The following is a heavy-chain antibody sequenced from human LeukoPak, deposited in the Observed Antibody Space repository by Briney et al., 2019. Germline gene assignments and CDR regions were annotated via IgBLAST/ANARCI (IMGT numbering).Heavy chain of an antibody. CDR1: GYMFTSHG. Sequence: EASVKVSCKSSGYMFTSHGMHWLRQAPGQGLEWMGWISAQNGNTNYVQQFLGRVTMTRDTSASTAYMELRSLKSDDTAVYYCARESNGGYGFDYWGQGTLVTVAS. J-gene: IGHJ4*02. CDR3: ARESNGGYGFDY. CDR2: ISAQNGNT. D-gene: IGHD5-12*01. V-gene: IGHV1-18*01.